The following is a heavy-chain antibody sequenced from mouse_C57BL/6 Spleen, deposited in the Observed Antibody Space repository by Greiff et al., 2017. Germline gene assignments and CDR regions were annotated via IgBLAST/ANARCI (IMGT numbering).Heavy chain of an antibody. CDR2: ISRGSSNI. V-gene: IGHV5-17*01. Sequence: DVHLVESGGGLVKPGGSLKLSCAASGFTFSDYGMHWVRQAPEKGLEWVAYISRGSSNIYYAATVQGRFTLSRDTAKNTLFLQMTRLRSEDTAMYDCARRSWDEGYYERDYWGQGTSVTVSS. J-gene: IGHJ4*01. CDR3: ARRSWDEGYYERDY. D-gene: IGHD4-1*01. CDR1: GFTFSDYG.